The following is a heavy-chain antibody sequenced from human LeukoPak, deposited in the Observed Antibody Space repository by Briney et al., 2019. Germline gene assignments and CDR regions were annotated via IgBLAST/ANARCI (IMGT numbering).Heavy chain of an antibody. CDR3: ARGRRFGVYYYYYYGMDV. CDR2: IIPILGIA. Sequence: SVKVSCKASGGTFGSYAISWVRQAPGQGLEWMGRIIPILGIANYAQKFQGRVTITADKSTSTAYMELSSLRSEDTAVYYCARGRRFGVYYYYYYGMDVWGQGTTVTVSS. D-gene: IGHD3-10*01. V-gene: IGHV1-69*04. J-gene: IGHJ6*02. CDR1: GGTFGSYA.